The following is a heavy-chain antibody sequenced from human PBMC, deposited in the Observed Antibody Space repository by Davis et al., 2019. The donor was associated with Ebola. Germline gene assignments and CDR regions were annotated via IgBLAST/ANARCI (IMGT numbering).Heavy chain of an antibody. Sequence: GESLKISCAASGFTSSGFTFSAYDMNWVRQAPGKGLEWVSTFGVGADTYYADSVKGRFTISRDNSKNTLHLQMNSLRVEDTAIYYCAKDTSNVWFDVWGQGTMVTVSS. V-gene: IGHV3-23*01. CDR2: FGVGADT. CDR1: GFTSSGFTFSAYD. D-gene: IGHD6-19*01. CDR3: AKDTSNVWFDV. J-gene: IGHJ3*01.